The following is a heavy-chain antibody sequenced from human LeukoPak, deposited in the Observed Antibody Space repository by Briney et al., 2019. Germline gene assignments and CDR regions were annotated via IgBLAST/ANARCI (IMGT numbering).Heavy chain of an antibody. CDR1: GFTFSRHW. CDR3: AKLLYSSSPGDY. Sequence: GGSLRLSCAASGFTFSRHWMDWVRQAPGKGLEWVSAISGSGGSTYYADSVKGRFTISRDNSKNTLYLQMNSLRAEDTAVYYCAKLLYSSSPGDYWGQGTLVTVSS. J-gene: IGHJ4*02. CDR2: ISGSGGST. D-gene: IGHD6-6*01. V-gene: IGHV3-23*01.